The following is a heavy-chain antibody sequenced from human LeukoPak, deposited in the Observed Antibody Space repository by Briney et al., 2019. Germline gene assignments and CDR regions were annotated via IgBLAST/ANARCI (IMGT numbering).Heavy chain of an antibody. Sequence: GSSVKVSCKASGGTLSSHAINWVRQAPGRGPEWMGRIILMLGLPSYAQKFQGRVTITADQSTGTVYMEVSSPRSEDTAIYYCASRHDNNAGHFDPWGQGTLITVSS. D-gene: IGHD2-2*01. J-gene: IGHJ5*02. CDR2: IILMLGLP. CDR1: GGTLSSHA. CDR3: ASRHDNNAGHFDP. V-gene: IGHV1-69*04.